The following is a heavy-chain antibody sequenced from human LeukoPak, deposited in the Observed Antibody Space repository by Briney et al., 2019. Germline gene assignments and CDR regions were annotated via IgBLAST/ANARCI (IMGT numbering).Heavy chain of an antibody. CDR1: GGSFSDYF. Sequence: PSETLSLTCAVYGGSFSDYFWGWIRQPPGKGLEWIGEINHSGRTYYNPSLKSRVTISVDTSKNQFSLNLSSVTAADTAVYCCARDVVVVPAAIHYGMDVWGQGTMVTVS. V-gene: IGHV4-34*01. CDR3: ARDVVVVPAAIHYGMDV. J-gene: IGHJ6*02. CDR2: INHSGRT. D-gene: IGHD2-2*01.